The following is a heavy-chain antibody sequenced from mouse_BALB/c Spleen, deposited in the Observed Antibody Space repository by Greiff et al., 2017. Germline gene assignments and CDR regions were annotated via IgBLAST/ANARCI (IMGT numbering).Heavy chain of an antibody. Sequence: VQLQQSGAELVKPGASVKLSCKASGYTFTSYYMYWVKQRPGQGLEWIGEINPSNGGTNFNEKFKSKATLTVDKSSSTAYMQLSSLTSEDSAVYYCTRGIYDGYYGFAYWGQGTLVTVSA. CDR1: GYTFTSYY. CDR2: INPSNGGT. V-gene: IGHV1S81*02. D-gene: IGHD2-3*01. J-gene: IGHJ3*01. CDR3: TRGIYDGYYGFAY.